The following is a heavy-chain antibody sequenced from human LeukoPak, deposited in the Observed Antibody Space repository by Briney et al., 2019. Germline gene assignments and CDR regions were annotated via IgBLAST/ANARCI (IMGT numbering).Heavy chain of an antibody. CDR3: ARDLRAYCSSTSCPADY. D-gene: IGHD2-2*01. V-gene: IGHV1-18*01. Sequence: WASVKVSCKASGYTFTSYGISWVRQAPGQGLEWMGWISAYNGNTNYAQKLQGRVTMTTDTSTSTAYMELRSLRSDDTAVYYCARDLRAYCSSTSCPADYWGQGTLVTVSS. J-gene: IGHJ4*02. CDR1: GYTFTSYG. CDR2: ISAYNGNT.